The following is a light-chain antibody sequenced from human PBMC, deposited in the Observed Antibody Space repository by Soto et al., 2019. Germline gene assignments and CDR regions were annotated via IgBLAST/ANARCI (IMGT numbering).Light chain of an antibody. CDR3: QQYGNSPQT. Sequence: EIVLTQSPGTLFLSPGERVTLSCRASQSVNSSYLAWYQHKPGQAPRLLIYGASTRATGIPDRFSGSGSGTDFTLTIARLEPGDFAVYYCQQYGNSPQTFGQGTKVDIK. V-gene: IGKV3-20*01. CDR1: QSVNSSY. J-gene: IGKJ1*01. CDR2: GAS.